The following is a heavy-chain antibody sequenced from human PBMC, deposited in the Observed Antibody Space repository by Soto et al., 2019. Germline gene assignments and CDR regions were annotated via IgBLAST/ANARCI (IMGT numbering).Heavy chain of an antibody. J-gene: IGHJ5*02. D-gene: IGHD2-2*01. V-gene: IGHV2-5*08. Sequence: SGPTLVNPTQTLTLTCTFSGFSLSTSGMCVSWIRQPPGKALEWLALIYWDDDKRYSPSLKSRLTITKDTSKNQVVLTMTNMDPVDTATYYCAHRGSTSPGAYNWFDPWGQGTLVTVSS. CDR3: AHRGSTSPGAYNWFDP. CDR1: GFSLSTSGMC. CDR2: IYWDDDK.